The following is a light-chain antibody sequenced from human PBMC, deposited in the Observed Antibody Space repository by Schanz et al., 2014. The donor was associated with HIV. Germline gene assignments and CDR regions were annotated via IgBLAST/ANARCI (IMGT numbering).Light chain of an antibody. CDR3: SSLVGAIVV. CDR1: GTDIGNYKY. Sequence: QSALTQPPSASGSPGQSVSISCTGIGTDIGNYKYVSWYQHHPGKAPKLIIFEVNQRPSGVPDRFAGSKSGNTASLTVSGLQAEDEADYYCSSLVGAIVVFGGGTKLTVL. J-gene: IGLJ2*01. V-gene: IGLV2-8*01. CDR2: EVN.